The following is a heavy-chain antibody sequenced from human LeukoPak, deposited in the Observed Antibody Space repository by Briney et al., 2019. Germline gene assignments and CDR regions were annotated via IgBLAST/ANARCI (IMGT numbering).Heavy chain of an antibody. V-gene: IGHV4-34*01. CDR2: INHSGST. Sequence: GSLRLSCAASGFTFSSYAMSWIRQPPGKGLEWIGEINHSGSTNYNPSLKSRVTISVDTSKNQFSLKLSSVTAADTAVYYCARGYDAFDIWGQGTMVTVSS. CDR3: ARGYDAFDI. CDR1: GFTFSSYA. J-gene: IGHJ3*02.